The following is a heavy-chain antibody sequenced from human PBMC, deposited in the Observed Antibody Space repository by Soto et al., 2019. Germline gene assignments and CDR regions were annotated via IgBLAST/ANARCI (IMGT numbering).Heavy chain of an antibody. J-gene: IGHJ3*02. D-gene: IGHD3-10*01. Sequence: GESLKISCKGSGYSFTSYWIGWVRQMPGKGLEWMGIIYPGDSDTRYSPSFQGQVTISADKSISTAYLQWSSLKASDTAMYYCARGELVEKYYYGSGSYVGAFDIWGQGTMVTVSS. CDR1: GYSFTSYW. CDR3: ARGELVEKYYYGSGSYVGAFDI. CDR2: IYPGDSDT. V-gene: IGHV5-51*01.